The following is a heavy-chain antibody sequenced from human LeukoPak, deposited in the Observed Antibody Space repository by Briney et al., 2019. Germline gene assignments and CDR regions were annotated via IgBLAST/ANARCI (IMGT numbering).Heavy chain of an antibody. CDR1: GYSFTNYW. D-gene: IGHD1-26*01. CDR2: IFPGDSDT. CDR3: AKLYSGRIDY. Sequence: GESLKISCNGSGYSFTNYWIGWVRQMPGKGLEWMGIIFPGDSDTRYSPSFQDQVTISADNSISTAYLQWNSLKASDTAIYYCAKLYSGRIDYWGQGTLVSVS. V-gene: IGHV5-51*01. J-gene: IGHJ4*02.